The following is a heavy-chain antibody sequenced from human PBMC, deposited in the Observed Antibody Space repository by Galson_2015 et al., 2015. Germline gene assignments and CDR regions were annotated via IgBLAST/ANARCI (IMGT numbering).Heavy chain of an antibody. J-gene: IGHJ4*02. CDR2: ISGYNGNT. CDR3: ARDGTLTMTYYYDSSGFQPDF. Sequence: SVKVSCKASGYTFTSYGISWVRQAPGQGLEWMGWISGYNGNTNYAQMLQGRVTMTTDTSTSTAYMELGSLRSDDTAVYYCARDGTLTMTYYYDSSGFQPDFWGQGTLVTVSS. D-gene: IGHD3-22*01. CDR1: GYTFTSYG. V-gene: IGHV1-18*01.